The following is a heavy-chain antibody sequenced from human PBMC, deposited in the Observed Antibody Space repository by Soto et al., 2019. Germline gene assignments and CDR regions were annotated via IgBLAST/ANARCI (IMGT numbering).Heavy chain of an antibody. CDR3: ARIGFLGAGDF. V-gene: IGHV3-74*01. CDR2: ISREGPVT. D-gene: IGHD3-16*01. Sequence: EVQLVESGGGLVQPGGSLRLSCATSGFTFSTWIHWVRQALGEGLVWVSRISREGPVTDYAESLKGRFTVSREIAKSTVFLQMNSLRVEDTAVYYCARIGFLGAGDFWREGNLVTVSS. J-gene: IGHJ4*02. CDR1: GFTFSTW.